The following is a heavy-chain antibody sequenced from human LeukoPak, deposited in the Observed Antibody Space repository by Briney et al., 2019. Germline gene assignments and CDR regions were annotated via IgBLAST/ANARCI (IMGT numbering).Heavy chain of an antibody. CDR3: ARGRRDGYYFDY. CDR1: GGTFSSYA. D-gene: IGHD5-24*01. J-gene: IGHJ4*02. Sequence: HVASVKVSCKASGGTFSSYAISWVRQAPGQGLEWMGGIIPIFGTANYAQKFQGRVTITADESTSTAYMELSSLRSEDTAVYYCARGRRDGYYFDYWGQGTLVTVSS. V-gene: IGHV1-69*13. CDR2: IIPIFGTA.